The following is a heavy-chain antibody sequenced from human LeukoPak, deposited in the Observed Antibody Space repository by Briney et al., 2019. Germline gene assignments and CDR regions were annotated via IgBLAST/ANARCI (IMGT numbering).Heavy chain of an antibody. J-gene: IGHJ4*02. CDR1: GYTFTSYD. D-gene: IGHD6-13*01. Sequence: GASVKVSCKASGYTFTSYDINWVRQATGQGLEWMGWMNPNSGNTGYAQKFQGRVTMTRNTSISTAYMELSSLRSEDTAVYYCARGHYRSSRGIAAADYWSQGTLVTVSS. V-gene: IGHV1-8*01. CDR2: MNPNSGNT. CDR3: ARGHYRSSRGIAAADY.